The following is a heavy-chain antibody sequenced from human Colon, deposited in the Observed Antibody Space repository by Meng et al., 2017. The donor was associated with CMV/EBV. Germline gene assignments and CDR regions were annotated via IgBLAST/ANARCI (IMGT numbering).Heavy chain of an antibody. D-gene: IGHD3-10*01. J-gene: IGHJ4*02. CDR2: INPHSGGT. CDR3: ARHNSYGSGSYYEHIYDY. Sequence: ASVKVSCKASGYIFTDFYMYWVRQAPGQGLEWMGWINPHSGGTDYAQRFQGRVTMIRDTSITTAYMELSRLTSDDTAVYYCARHNSYGSGSYYEHIYDYWGQGTLVTVSS. CDR1: GYIFTDFY. V-gene: IGHV1-2*02.